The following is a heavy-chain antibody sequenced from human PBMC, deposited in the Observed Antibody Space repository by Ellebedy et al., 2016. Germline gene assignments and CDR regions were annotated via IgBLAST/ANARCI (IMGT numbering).Heavy chain of an antibody. CDR1: GFSFRGYW. D-gene: IGHD3-10*01. Sequence: GGSLRLSXAASGFSFRGYWMHWVRQAPGKGLDWVSRINSDGTTTDYADSVKGRFTISRDNAKNTLSLQVDSLRAEDTAVYFCAREYYGFLSGYYLDVWGNGTTVIVSS. V-gene: IGHV3-74*01. J-gene: IGHJ6*03. CDR3: AREYYGFLSGYYLDV. CDR2: INSDGTTT.